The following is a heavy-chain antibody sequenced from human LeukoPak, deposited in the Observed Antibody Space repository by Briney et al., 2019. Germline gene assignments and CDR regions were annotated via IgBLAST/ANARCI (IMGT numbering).Heavy chain of an antibody. J-gene: IGHJ3*02. V-gene: IGHV1-46*01. CDR1: GYTFTSYY. CDR2: INPSGGDT. CDR3: ARAVVNYYDSKGDRPYGAFDI. Sequence: ASVKVSCKASGYTFTSYYMHWVRQAPGQGLEWMGIINPSGGDTSYAQNSQGRVTMTRDTSTSTVYMELSSLRSEDTAVYYCARAVVNYYDSKGDRPYGAFDIWGHGTMVTVSS. D-gene: IGHD3-22*01.